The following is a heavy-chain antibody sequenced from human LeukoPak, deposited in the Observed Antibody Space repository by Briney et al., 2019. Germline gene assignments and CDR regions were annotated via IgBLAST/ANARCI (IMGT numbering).Heavy chain of an antibody. CDR2: ISYDGSNK. J-gene: IGHJ4*02. CDR1: GFTFSSYA. V-gene: IGHV3-30-3*01. Sequence: PGRSLRLSCAASGFTFSSYAMHWVRQAPGKGLEGVAVISYDGSNKYYADSVKGRFTISRDNSKNTLYLQMNSLRAEDTAVYYCARAEVGASDYWGQGTLVTVSS. CDR3: ARAEVGASDY. D-gene: IGHD1-26*01.